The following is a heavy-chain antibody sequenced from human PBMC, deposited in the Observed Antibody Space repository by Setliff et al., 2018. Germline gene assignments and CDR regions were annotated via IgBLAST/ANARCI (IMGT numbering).Heavy chain of an antibody. CDR2: IYYDGRT. J-gene: IGHJ4*02. D-gene: IGHD3-10*01. V-gene: IGHV4-39*01. CDR3: ADRGYDGSGKYYTLYLDY. CDR1: GDSIRSSSFY. Sequence: SETLSLTCTVSGDSIRSSSFYWGRIRPPPGKGLEWIGSIYYDGRTYFNPSVKSRLTISVATARNQFSLTMTSVTAADTAVYYCADRGYDGSGKYYTLYLDYWGQGTLVTVSS.